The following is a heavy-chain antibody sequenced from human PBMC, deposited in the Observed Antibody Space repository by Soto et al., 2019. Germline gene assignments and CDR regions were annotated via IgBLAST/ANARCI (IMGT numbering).Heavy chain of an antibody. CDR1: GYTFTSYG. Sequence: QVQLVQSGAEVKKPGASVKFSCKASGYTFTSYGISWVRQAPGQGLEWMGWISAYNGNTNYAQKLQGRVTMTKETSTRTAYMELRSMRSDDTAVYYCARASRGPDYYYYYMDVWGKGTTVTVSS. CDR2: ISAYNGNT. D-gene: IGHD6-6*01. CDR3: ARASRGPDYYYYYMDV. V-gene: IGHV1-18*01. J-gene: IGHJ6*03.